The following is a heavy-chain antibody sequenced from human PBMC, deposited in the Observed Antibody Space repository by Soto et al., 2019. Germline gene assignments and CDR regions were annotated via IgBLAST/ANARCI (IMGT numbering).Heavy chain of an antibody. CDR1: GGSISSSSYY. CDR3: ARPGYSSSWYFDY. CDR2: IYYSGST. J-gene: IGHJ4*02. D-gene: IGHD6-13*01. V-gene: IGHV4-39*01. Sequence: QLQLQESGPGLVKPSETLSLTCTVSGGSISSSSYYWGWIRQPPGKGLEWIGSIYYSGSTYYNPSLKSRVTIPVDTSKNQFSLKLRSVTAADTAVYYCARPGYSSSWYFDYWGQGTLVTVSS.